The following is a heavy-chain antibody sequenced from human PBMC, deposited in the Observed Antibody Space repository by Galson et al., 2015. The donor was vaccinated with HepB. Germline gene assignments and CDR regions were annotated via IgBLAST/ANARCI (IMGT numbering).Heavy chain of an antibody. Sequence: SLRLSCAASGFTFSGYAMAWVRQGPGKRLEWISMITGTTNKTYYADSVKGRFTISRDNSRNTLYLQMNSLRAEDTATYYCAKFYPSYTPFFDYWGQGILVAVSS. J-gene: IGHJ4*02. CDR2: ITGTTNKT. CDR1: GFTFSGYA. V-gene: IGHV3-23*01. CDR3: AKFYPSYTPFFDY.